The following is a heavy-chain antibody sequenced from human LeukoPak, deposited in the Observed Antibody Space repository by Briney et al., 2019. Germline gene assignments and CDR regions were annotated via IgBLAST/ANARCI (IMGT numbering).Heavy chain of an antibody. CDR2: MSYDGDNE. D-gene: IGHD3-3*01. CDR3: ATQLTQGFGN. V-gene: IGHV3-30-3*01. Sequence: GGSLRLSCAASGLTFSSHAMHWVRQAPGKGLEWVAFMSYDGDNENYADSVKGRFTISRDNSKNTLYLQMSSLRSEDTAVYWCATQLTQGFGNWGQGILVTVSS. J-gene: IGHJ4*02. CDR1: GLTFSSHA.